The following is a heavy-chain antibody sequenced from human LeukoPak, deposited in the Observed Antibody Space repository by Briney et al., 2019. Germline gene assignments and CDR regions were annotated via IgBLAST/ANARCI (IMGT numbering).Heavy chain of an antibody. D-gene: IGHD4-23*01. CDR2: IKQDGSEK. Sequence: QPGGSLRLSCAASGFSFSTYWMSWVRQAPGKGLEWVANIKQDGSEKYYVDSVKGRFTISRDNAKNSLYLQMNGLRAEDTAVYYCARDYDYGGTRQGFDPWGQGTLVTVSS. V-gene: IGHV3-7*01. J-gene: IGHJ5*02. CDR1: GFSFSTYW. CDR3: ARDYDYGGTRQGFDP.